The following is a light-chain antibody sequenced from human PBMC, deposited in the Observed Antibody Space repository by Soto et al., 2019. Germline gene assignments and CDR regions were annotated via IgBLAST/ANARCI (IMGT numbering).Light chain of an antibody. CDR1: QSVSSY. V-gene: IGKV3-15*01. J-gene: IGKJ2*01. CDR3: QQYKNWPHT. CDR2: GAS. Sequence: EIVLTQSPGTLSSSPGERATLSCRASQSVSSYLAWYQQRPGQSPRLLIYGASTRATGIPARFSGSGSGTEFTLTINSLQSEDFAVYYCQQYKNWPHTFGQGTKVDIK.